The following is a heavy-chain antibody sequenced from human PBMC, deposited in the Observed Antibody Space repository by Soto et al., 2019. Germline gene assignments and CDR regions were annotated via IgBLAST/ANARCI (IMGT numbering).Heavy chain of an antibody. D-gene: IGHD6-13*01. CDR2: ISGSGGST. J-gene: IGHJ5*02. CDR3: AKDRAAAGGFDP. Sequence: EVQLLESGGGLVRPGGSLRLSCAASGFTFSSYAMSWVRQAPGKGLEWVSAISGSGGSTYYADSVKGRFTISRDNSKNTLYLQMNSLRAEDTAVYYCAKDRAAAGGFDPWGQGTLVTVSS. CDR1: GFTFSSYA. V-gene: IGHV3-23*01.